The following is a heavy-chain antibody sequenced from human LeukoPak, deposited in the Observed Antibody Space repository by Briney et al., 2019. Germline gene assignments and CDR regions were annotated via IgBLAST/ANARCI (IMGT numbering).Heavy chain of an antibody. V-gene: IGHV3-21*01. Sequence: GGSLRLSCAASGFTFSSYSMNWVRQVPGKGLEWVSSISSSSSYIYYADSVKGRFTISRDNAKNSLYLQMNSLRAEDTAVYYCARVREGYCSGGSCYPEGFDPWGQGTLVTVSS. CDR1: GFTFSSYS. D-gene: IGHD2-15*01. CDR3: ARVREGYCSGGSCYPEGFDP. CDR2: ISSSSSYI. J-gene: IGHJ5*02.